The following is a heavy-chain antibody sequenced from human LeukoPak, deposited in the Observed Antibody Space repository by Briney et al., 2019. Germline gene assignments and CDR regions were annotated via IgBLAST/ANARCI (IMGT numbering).Heavy chain of an antibody. CDR1: GFTFSSYS. Sequence: GGTLRLSCAASGFTFSSYSMNGVRQAPAKGLEGVSSISSSSSYKYYADSVKRRVNISRDNAKKSLYLQMNSLRAEDTALYYCARDSHDSSAKRWFAPWGQGTLVTVSS. CDR2: ISSSSSYK. D-gene: IGHD3-22*01. CDR3: ARDSHDSSAKRWFAP. J-gene: IGHJ5*02. V-gene: IGHV3-21*01.